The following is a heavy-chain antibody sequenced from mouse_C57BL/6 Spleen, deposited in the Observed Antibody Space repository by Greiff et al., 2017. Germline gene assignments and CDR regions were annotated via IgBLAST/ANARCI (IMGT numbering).Heavy chain of an antibody. V-gene: IGHV1-53*01. D-gene: IGHD2-2*01. J-gene: IGHJ2*01. CDR3: ARRGYEEGDFDY. CDR2: INPSNGGT. CDR1: GYTFTSSW. Sequence: QVQLQQPGTELVKPGASVKLSCKASGYTFTSSWMHWLKQRPGQGLEWIGNINPSNGGTNYNEKFKSKATLTVDKSSRTAYMQLSSLTSADSAVYYCARRGYEEGDFDYWGQGTTLTVSS.